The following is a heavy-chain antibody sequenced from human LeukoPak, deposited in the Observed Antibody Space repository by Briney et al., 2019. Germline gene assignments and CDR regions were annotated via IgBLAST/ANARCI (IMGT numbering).Heavy chain of an antibody. V-gene: IGHV3-9*02. J-gene: IGHJ3*02. CDR3: AKDVTGTGAFDI. D-gene: IGHD1-7*01. CDR2: ITWNSGTI. Sequence: GGSLRLSCAASGFTSSSYYMNWVRQAPGKGLEWVSGITWNSGTIGYADSVKGRFTISRDNAKNSLYLQMNSLRAEDTAFYYWAKDVTGTGAFDIWGQGTMATVSS. CDR1: GFTSSSYY.